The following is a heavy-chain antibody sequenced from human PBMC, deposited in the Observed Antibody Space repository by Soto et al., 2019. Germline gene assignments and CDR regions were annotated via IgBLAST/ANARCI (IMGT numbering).Heavy chain of an antibody. CDR2: INRDGSEK. Sequence: EVQLVESGGGLVQPGGSLRLSRAASGFTFSSHYMAWVRQAPGKGLEWVANINRDGSEKNYVDSVKGRFTISRDNAKNSLYLQMNSLRAEDTAVYYCARDGGVRRIDYWGQGTLVTVSS. V-gene: IGHV3-7*01. CDR3: ARDGGVRRIDY. D-gene: IGHD2-8*02. CDR1: GFTFSSHY. J-gene: IGHJ4*02.